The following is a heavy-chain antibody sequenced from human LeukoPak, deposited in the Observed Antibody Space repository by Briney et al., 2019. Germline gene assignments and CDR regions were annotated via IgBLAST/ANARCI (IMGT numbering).Heavy chain of an antibody. Sequence: SETLSLTCAVYGGSFNGCYWSWIRQPPGKGLEWIGEINHSGSTNYNPSLKSRVTISVDTSKNQFSLKLSSVTAADTAVYYCARVGYCSSTSCFQGAFDIWGQGTMVTVSS. CDR1: GGSFNGCY. J-gene: IGHJ3*02. CDR2: INHSGST. V-gene: IGHV4-34*01. D-gene: IGHD2-2*01. CDR3: ARVGYCSSTSCFQGAFDI.